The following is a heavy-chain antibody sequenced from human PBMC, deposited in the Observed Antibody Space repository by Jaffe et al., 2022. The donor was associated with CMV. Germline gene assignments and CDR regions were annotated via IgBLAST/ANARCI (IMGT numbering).Heavy chain of an antibody. CDR2: MYHTGKA. Sequence: QVQLQESGPGLVEPSETLSLTCVVSGVSVNSVNWWTWVRQSPGKGLEWIGEMYHTGKANYKPSLKSRVTISLDQSRNQFSLRVNSVTAADTAIYYCAASSGYWRLDRWGQGTLVTVSA. D-gene: IGHD3-22*01. CDR3: AASSGYWRLDR. J-gene: IGHJ4*02. CDR1: GVSVNSVNW. V-gene: IGHV4-4*02.